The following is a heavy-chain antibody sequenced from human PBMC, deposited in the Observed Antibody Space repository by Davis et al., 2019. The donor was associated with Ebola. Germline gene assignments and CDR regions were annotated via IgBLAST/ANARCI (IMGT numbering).Heavy chain of an antibody. CDR2: IWYDGSNK. CDR3: AKEKTTVTTFWYFDL. D-gene: IGHD4-17*01. J-gene: IGHJ2*01. Sequence: GESLKISCAASGFTFSSYGMHWVRQAPGKGLEWVAFIWYDGSNKYYADSVKGRFTISRDNSKNTLYLQMNSLRAEDTAVYYCAKEKTTVTTFWYFDLWGRGTLVTVSS. CDR1: GFTFSSYG. V-gene: IGHV3-30*02.